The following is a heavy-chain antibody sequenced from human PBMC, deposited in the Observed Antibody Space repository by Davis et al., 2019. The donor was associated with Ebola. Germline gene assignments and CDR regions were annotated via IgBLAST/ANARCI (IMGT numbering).Heavy chain of an antibody. CDR1: GFSLSTSGMC. D-gene: IGHD3-10*01. V-gene: IGHV2-70*01. J-gene: IGHJ6*04. Sequence: SGPTLVKPTQTLTLTCTFSGFSLSTSGMCVSWIRQPPGKALEWLALIDWDDDKYYSTSLKTRLTISKDTSKNQVVLTMTNMDPVDTATYYCARIRRSTGPLYYYYGMDVWGKGTTVTVSS. CDR2: IDWDDDK. CDR3: ARIRRSTGPLYYYYGMDV.